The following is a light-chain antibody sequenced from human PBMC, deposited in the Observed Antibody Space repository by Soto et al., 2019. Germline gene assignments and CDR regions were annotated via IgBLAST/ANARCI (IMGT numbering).Light chain of an antibody. CDR3: QQTYSNLWT. CDR2: AAS. J-gene: IGKJ1*01. V-gene: IGKV1-39*01. Sequence: DIQMTQSPSSLSASVGDRVTITFRASQSISSYLNWYQQKPGKAPKLLIYAASSLQSGVPSRFSGRGSGTDFTLTINNLQREDFADYFCQQTYSNLWTFGQGTKVDIK. CDR1: QSISSY.